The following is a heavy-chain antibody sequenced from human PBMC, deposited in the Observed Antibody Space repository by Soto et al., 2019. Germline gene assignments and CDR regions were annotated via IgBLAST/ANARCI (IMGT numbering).Heavy chain of an antibody. V-gene: IGHV3-48*03. D-gene: IGHD3-10*01. CDR1: GFSFSDYE. CDR3: TRGAGFFYGVDV. Sequence: VGSLRLSCAASGFSFSDYEMNWVRQAPGRGLEWIAHISFSGSTIYYADSVKGRFSISRDNSKNFLYLQMSGLRADDSAVYYCTRGAGFFYGVDVWGLGTTVTVSS. CDR2: ISFSGSTI. J-gene: IGHJ6*02.